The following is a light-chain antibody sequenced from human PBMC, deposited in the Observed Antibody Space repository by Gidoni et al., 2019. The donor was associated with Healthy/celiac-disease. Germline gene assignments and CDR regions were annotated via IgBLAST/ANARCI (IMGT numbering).Light chain of an antibody. CDR1: QSVSSSY. J-gene: IGKJ4*01. CDR2: GAS. Sequence: EIVLTQSPGTLSLSPGERATLSCRASQSVSSSYLAWYQQKPGQAPRLLIYGASSRATGIPDRFSGSGSGTDFTLTISRLEPEDFAVYYCQQYGSSPLTFXGXTKMEIK. V-gene: IGKV3-20*01. CDR3: QQYGSSPLT.